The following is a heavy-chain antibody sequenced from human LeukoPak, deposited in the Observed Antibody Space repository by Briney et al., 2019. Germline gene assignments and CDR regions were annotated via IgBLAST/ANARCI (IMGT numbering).Heavy chain of an antibody. D-gene: IGHD6-19*01. V-gene: IGHV3-53*01. CDR1: GFTVSSKY. CDR2: IHSGGST. CDR3: ARGVAVAGTIYFDY. Sequence: PGGFLTLSCAASGFTVSSKYMSWVRQATGKGLEWVSVIHSGGSTYYADSVKGRFTISRDNSKNTLYIQMNSLRAEDTAVYYCARGVAVAGTIYFDYWGQGTLVTVSS. J-gene: IGHJ4*02.